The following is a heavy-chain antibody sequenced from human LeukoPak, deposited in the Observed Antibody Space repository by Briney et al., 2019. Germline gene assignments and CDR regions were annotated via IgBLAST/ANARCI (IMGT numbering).Heavy chain of an antibody. J-gene: IGHJ4*02. V-gene: IGHV3-30-3*01. CDR3: ARGSPKTDTIVVVTDFDY. CDR2: ISYDGSNK. CDR1: GFTFSSYA. Sequence: GGSLRLSCAASGFTFSSYAMHWVRQAPGKGLEWVAVISYDGSNKYYADSVKGRFTISRDNSKNTLYLQMNSLRAEDTAVYYCARGSPKTDTIVVVTDFDYWGQGTLVTVSS. D-gene: IGHD2-21*02.